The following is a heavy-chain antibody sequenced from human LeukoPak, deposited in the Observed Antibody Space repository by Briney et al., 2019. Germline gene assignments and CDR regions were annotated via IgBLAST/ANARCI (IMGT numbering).Heavy chain of an antibody. CDR1: GFTFGDYF. D-gene: IGHD5-18*01. CDR2: IRSQAHGGTT. V-gene: IGHV3-49*03. J-gene: IGHJ5*02. Sequence: GGSLRLSCTASGFTFGDYFMNWFRQAPGKGLELVGFIRSQAHGGTTEYAASVKGRFTISRDDSKSIAYLQMNSLKTDDTALYYCIRHRHSFNWFDPWGQGTLVTVSS. CDR3: IRHRHSFNWFDP.